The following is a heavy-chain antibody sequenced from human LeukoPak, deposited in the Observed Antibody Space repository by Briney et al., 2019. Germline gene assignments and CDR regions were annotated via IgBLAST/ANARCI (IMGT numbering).Heavy chain of an antibody. CDR1: GGSISSYS. CDR2: IYYSGST. V-gene: IGHV4-59*08. Sequence: SEALSLTCTVSGGSISSYSWNWVRQPPGKGLEWIGYIYYSGSTNYNPSLKGRVTISVDTPKDHFSLNLRSVTAADTAIYYCARQHDSGWAVFGYWGLGTLVTVSS. D-gene: IGHD6-19*01. J-gene: IGHJ4*02. CDR3: ARQHDSGWAVFGY.